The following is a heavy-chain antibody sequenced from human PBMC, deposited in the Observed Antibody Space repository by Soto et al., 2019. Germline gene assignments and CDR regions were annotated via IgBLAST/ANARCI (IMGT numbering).Heavy chain of an antibody. V-gene: IGHV3-23*01. J-gene: IGHJ3*01. CDR2: ISGSGGST. CDR3: AKLGVGRGLPDAFDL. D-gene: IGHD3-10*01. Sequence: EVQLLESGGGLVQPGGSLRLSCAASGFTFSSYAMSWVRQAPGKGLEWVSAISGSGGSTYYADSVKGRFTISRDNSKNTLYLQMNSLRVEDTAVYYCAKLGVGRGLPDAFDLWGQGTMVTVSS. CDR1: GFTFSSYA.